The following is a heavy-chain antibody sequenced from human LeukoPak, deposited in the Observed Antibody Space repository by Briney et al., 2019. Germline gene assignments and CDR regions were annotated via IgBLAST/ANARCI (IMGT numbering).Heavy chain of an antibody. D-gene: IGHD3-9*01. CDR2: IGGRGGST. CDR1: GFTFSSYE. CDR3: AKQGRDWLRDYYYYMGV. Sequence: GGSLRLSCAASGFTFSSYEMNWVRQAPGKGLEWVSTIGGRGGSTYYADSVKGRFTISRDNSKNTLYLQMNSLRAEDTAVYYCAKQGRDWLRDYYYYMGVWGKGTTVTISS. V-gene: IGHV3-23*01. J-gene: IGHJ6*03.